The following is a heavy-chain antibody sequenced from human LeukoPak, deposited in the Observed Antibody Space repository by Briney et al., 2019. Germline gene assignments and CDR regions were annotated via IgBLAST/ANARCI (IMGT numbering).Heavy chain of an antibody. Sequence: NPSETLSLTCSVSGDSISTSSYYRGWIRQPPGKGLEWIGTIYYSGSTYYNPSLTSRVTISVDTSKNQFSLKLSSVTAADTAVYYCARHKDYYYSYMDVWGKGTTVTISS. CDR2: IYYSGST. J-gene: IGHJ6*03. CDR1: GDSISTSSYY. CDR3: ARHKDYYYSYMDV. V-gene: IGHV4-39*01.